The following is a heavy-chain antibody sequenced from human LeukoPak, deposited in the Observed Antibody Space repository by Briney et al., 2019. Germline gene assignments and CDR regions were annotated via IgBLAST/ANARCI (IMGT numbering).Heavy chain of an antibody. D-gene: IGHD3-3*01. CDR3: ARGLGDFWSGYYSWFDP. J-gene: IGHJ5*02. Sequence: TGGSLRLSCAASGFTFSSYAMNWVRQAPGKGLEWVSTISNSGDRTYYADSVKGRFTISRDNSKNTLYLQMNSLRAEDTAVYYCARGLGDFWSGYYSWFDPWGQGTLVTVSS. CDR1: GFTFSSYA. CDR2: ISNSGDRT. V-gene: IGHV3-23*01.